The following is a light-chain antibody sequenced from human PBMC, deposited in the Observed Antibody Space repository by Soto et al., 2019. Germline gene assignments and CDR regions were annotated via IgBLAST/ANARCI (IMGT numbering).Light chain of an antibody. J-gene: IGKJ5*01. CDR3: QQAYSFPIT. V-gene: IGKV1-12*01. Sequence: DIQMTHSPSSVSASEGDRVTITCRASQGISSWLAWYQQKPGKAPKFLIYAASTLQSGVPSRFSGSASGTEFTLTISNLQPEDFATYYCQQAYSFPITFGQGTRLEIK. CDR2: AAS. CDR1: QGISSW.